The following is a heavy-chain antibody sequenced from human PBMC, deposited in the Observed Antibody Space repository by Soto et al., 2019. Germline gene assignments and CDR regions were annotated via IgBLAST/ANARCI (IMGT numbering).Heavy chain of an antibody. V-gene: IGHV1-69*13. Sequence: ASVKVSCKTSGGTISRYAISWVRQAPGQGLEWMGGIIPIFGTANYAQKFQGRVTITADESTSTAYMELSSLRSVDTAVYYCAGYRLHYDFWSGYCRDYYYYGMDVWGQGTTVTVSS. CDR1: GGTISRYA. D-gene: IGHD3-3*01. CDR2: IIPIFGTA. J-gene: IGHJ6*02. CDR3: AGYRLHYDFWSGYCRDYYYYGMDV.